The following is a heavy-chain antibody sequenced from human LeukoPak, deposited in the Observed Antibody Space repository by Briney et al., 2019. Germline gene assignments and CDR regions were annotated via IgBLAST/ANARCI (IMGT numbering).Heavy chain of an antibody. CDR1: GYTFTSYY. CDR3: ARDPQKGKYYYDSSGLFDY. D-gene: IGHD3-22*01. J-gene: IGHJ4*02. Sequence: ASVKVSCKASGYTFTSYYMHWVRQAPGQGLEWMGIINPSGGSTSYAQKFQGRVTMTRDMSTSTVYMELSSLRSEDTGVYYCARDPQKGKYYYDSSGLFDYWGQGTLVTVSS. CDR2: INPSGGST. V-gene: IGHV1-46*01.